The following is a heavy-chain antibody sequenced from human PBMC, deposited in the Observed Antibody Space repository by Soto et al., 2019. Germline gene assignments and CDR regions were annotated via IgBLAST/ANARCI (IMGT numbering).Heavy chain of an antibody. V-gene: IGHV3-23*01. D-gene: IGHD4-17*01. CDR1: VFSFRTYA. Sequence: PGGSLRLSCEVSVFSFRTYAMSWVRQAPGKGLEWVSALGGGGDSTYFAASVRGRFSISRDNSKNTLYLQMNSLRTDDTAIYYCAKDEGQLRGFFDSWGQGTLVTVSS. CDR2: LGGGGDST. J-gene: IGHJ4*02. CDR3: AKDEGQLRGFFDS.